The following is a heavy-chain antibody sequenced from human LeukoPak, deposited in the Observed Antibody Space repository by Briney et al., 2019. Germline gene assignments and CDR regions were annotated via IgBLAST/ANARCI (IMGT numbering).Heavy chain of an antibody. D-gene: IGHD3-22*01. V-gene: IGHV4-34*01. J-gene: IGHJ4*02. CDR2: INHSGST. CDR3: ARATYYYDSSGYYPVVGFDY. Sequence: SETLSLTCAVYGGSFSGYYWSWIRQPPGKGLEWIGEINHSGSTNYNPSLKSRVTISVDTSKNQFSLKLSSVTAADTAVYYCARATYYYDSSGYYPVVGFDYWGQGTLVTVSS. CDR1: GGSFSGYY.